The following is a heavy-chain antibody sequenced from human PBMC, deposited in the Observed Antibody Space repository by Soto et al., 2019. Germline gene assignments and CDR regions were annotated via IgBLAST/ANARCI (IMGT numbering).Heavy chain of an antibody. J-gene: IGHJ4*02. V-gene: IGHV3-15*01. CDR3: TTVGGRYCSSTSCSTGYYDFWSGPYYFDY. D-gene: IGHD2-2*01. Sequence: PGGSLRLSCAASGVTFSNAWMSWVRQAPGKGLEWVGRIKSKTDGGTTDYAAPVKGRFTISRDDSKNTLYLQMNSLKTEDTAVYYCTTVGGRYCSSTSCSTGYYDFWSGPYYFDYWGQGTLVTVSS. CDR2: IKSKTDGGTT. CDR1: GVTFSNAW.